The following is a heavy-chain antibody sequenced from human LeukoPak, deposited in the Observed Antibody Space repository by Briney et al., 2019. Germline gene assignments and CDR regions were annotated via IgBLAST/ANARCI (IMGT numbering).Heavy chain of an antibody. CDR2: INHSGST. J-gene: IGHJ4*02. V-gene: IGHV4-34*01. D-gene: IGHD6-25*01. CDR3: AILAAATTIRDY. Sequence: ASETLSLTCAVYGGSFSGYYWSWIRQPPGKGLEWIGEINHSGSTNYNPSLKSRVTISVDTSKNQFSPKLSSVTAADTAVYYCAILAAATTIRDYWGQGTLVTVSS. CDR1: GGSFSGYY.